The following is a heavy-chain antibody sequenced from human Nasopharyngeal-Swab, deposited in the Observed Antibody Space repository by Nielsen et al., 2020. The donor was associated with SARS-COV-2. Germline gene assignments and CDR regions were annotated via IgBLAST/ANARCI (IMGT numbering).Heavy chain of an antibody. CDR3: ARGYCSGGSCYPNYYYMDV. CDR2: IIPIFGKA. J-gene: IGHJ6*03. CDR1: AGTFSSYA. D-gene: IGHD2-15*01. Sequence: SVKVSCKASAGTFSSYAISWVRQAAAQGLEWMGGIIPIFGKANYAQKFQGRVKITADESTSTAYMELSSLRYEDTAVYYCARGYCSGGSCYPNYYYMDVWGKGTTVTVSS. V-gene: IGHV1-69*13.